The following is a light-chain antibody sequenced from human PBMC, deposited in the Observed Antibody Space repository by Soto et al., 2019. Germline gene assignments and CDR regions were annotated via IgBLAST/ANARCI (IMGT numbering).Light chain of an antibody. Sequence: DIQMTQSPSTLSASVGARVTITCRASQSISNLLAWYQHKPGKTPKLLMYDASRLESGVPSRFSGSGSGTEFTLTISSLEPDDFATYYCQQYNSYSPWTFGQGTKVDIK. V-gene: IGKV1-5*01. CDR3: QQYNSYSPWT. CDR2: DAS. J-gene: IGKJ1*01. CDR1: QSISNL.